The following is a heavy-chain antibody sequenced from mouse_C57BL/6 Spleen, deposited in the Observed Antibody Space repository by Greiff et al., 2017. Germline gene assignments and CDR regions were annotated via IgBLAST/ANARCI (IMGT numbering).Heavy chain of an antibody. CDR2: ISSGSSTI. J-gene: IGHJ4*01. CDR3: ATYYSNYGAMDY. CDR1: GFTFSDYG. D-gene: IGHD2-5*01. V-gene: IGHV5-17*01. Sequence: EVHLVESGGGLVKPGGSLKLSCAASGFTFSDYGMHWVRQAPEKGLEWVAYISSGSSTIYYADTVKGRFTISRDNAKNTLFLQMTSLRSEDTAMYYCATYYSNYGAMDYWGQGTSVTVSS.